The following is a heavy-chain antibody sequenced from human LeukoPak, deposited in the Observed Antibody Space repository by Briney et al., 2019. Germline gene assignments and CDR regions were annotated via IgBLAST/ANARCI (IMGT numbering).Heavy chain of an antibody. D-gene: IGHD3-10*01. CDR3: AREWFMGHWFDP. CDR1: GFTFTSSA. CDR2: INPNSGGT. J-gene: IGHJ5*02. V-gene: IGHV1-2*06. Sequence: ASVKVSCKASGFTFTSSAMHWVRQAPGQGLEWMGRINPNSGGTNYAQKFQGRVTMTRDTSISTAYMELSRLRSDDTAVYYCAREWFMGHWFDPWGQGTLVTVSS.